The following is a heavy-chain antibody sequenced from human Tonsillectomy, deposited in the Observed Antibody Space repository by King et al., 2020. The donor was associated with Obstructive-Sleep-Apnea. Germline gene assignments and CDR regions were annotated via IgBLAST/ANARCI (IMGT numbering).Heavy chain of an antibody. CDR2: IYYSGST. Sequence: QLQESGPGLVRPSETLSLTCTVSGGSISSSTYYWGWIRQPPGKGLEWIGTIYYSGSTYYNPSLKSRVTISLDTSKNQFSLKLSYVTAADTAVYLCARDYGDYWGQGTLVTVSS. J-gene: IGHJ4*02. CDR1: GGSISSSTYY. CDR3: ARDYGDY. V-gene: IGHV4-39*07. D-gene: IGHD3-16*01.